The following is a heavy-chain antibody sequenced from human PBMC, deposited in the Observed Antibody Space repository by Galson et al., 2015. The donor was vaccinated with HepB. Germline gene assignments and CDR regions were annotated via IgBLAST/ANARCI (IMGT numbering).Heavy chain of an antibody. CDR3: ARDKEPVLYYGSGSYLPGLDY. CDR2: ISAHNGNT. V-gene: IGHV1-18*01. J-gene: IGHJ4*02. CDR1: GYTFTSYG. D-gene: IGHD3-10*01. Sequence: QSGAEVKKPGASVKVSCKASGYTFTSYGISWVRQAPGQGLEWMGWISAHNGNTNYAQKLQGRVTMTTDTSTSTAYMELRSLRSDDTAVYYCARDKEPVLYYGSGSYLPGLDYRGQGTLVTVSS.